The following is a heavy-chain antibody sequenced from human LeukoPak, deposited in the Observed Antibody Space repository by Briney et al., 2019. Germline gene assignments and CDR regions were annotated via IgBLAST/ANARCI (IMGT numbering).Heavy chain of an antibody. CDR1: GFTFSNAW. CDR2: IKSKTDGGTT. V-gene: IGHV3-15*01. CDR3: TTDWDTAMVYYYGMDV. J-gene: IGHJ6*02. D-gene: IGHD5-18*01. Sequence: GGSLRLSCAASGFTFSNAWMSWVRQAPGKGLEWVGRIKSKTDGGTTDYAAPVKGRFTISRDDSKNTLYLQMNSLKTEDTAVYYCTTDWDTAMVYYYGMDVWGQGTTVTVSS.